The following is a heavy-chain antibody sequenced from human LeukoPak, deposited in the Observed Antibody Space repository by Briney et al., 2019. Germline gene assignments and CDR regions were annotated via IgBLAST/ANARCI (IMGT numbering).Heavy chain of an antibody. CDR1: GFAFDSFT. CDR2: LSSDGRNK. CDR3: ARLRRAVVIVHDAFDI. V-gene: IGHV3-30*04. Sequence: PGRSLRLSCAASGFAFDSFTMTWVRQAPGKGPEWVAALSSDGRNKYYRDSVKGRFTISRDNSKNTLHLQMGSLSTDDTAVYYCARLRRAVVIVHDAFDIWGQGTMVTVS. D-gene: IGHD3-22*01. J-gene: IGHJ3*02.